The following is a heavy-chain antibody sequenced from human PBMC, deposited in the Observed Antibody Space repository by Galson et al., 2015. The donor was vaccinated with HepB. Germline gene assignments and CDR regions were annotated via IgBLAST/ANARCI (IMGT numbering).Heavy chain of an antibody. D-gene: IGHD2-15*01. CDR3: ASGNYSWAFDI. CDR1: GYSFTSYW. CDR2: IYPGDSDT. V-gene: IGHV5-51*01. Sequence: KVSCKGSGYSFTSYWIGWVRQMPGKGLEWMGIIYPGDSDTRYSPSFQGQVTISADKSIPTAYLQWSSLKASDTAVYYCASGNYSWAFDIWGQGTMVTVSS. J-gene: IGHJ3*02.